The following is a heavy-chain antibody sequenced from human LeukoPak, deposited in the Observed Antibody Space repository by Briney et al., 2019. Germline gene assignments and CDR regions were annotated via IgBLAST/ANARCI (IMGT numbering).Heavy chain of an antibody. CDR3: ARQSGPVDY. Sequence: SETLSLTCTVSGGSISSSGYYWGWIRQPPGKGLEGIGSIHYSGSTYHNPSLKSRVTISVDTPKNQFSLKLSSVTVADTAVYYCARQSGPVDYWGQGTLVTVPS. CDR1: GGSISSSGYY. V-gene: IGHV4-39*01. CDR2: IHYSGST. J-gene: IGHJ4*02.